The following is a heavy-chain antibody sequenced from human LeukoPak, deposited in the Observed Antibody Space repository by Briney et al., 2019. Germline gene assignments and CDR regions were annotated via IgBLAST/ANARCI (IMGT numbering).Heavy chain of an antibody. Sequence: PSETLSLTCTVSGYSISSGYYWGWIRQPPGKGLEWIGSIYHSGSTYYNPSLRSRVTISVDTSKNQFSLKLSSVTAADTAVYYCATSFQEGMITFGGVIDYWGQGTLVTVSS. D-gene: IGHD3-16*01. CDR2: IYHSGST. J-gene: IGHJ4*02. CDR3: ATSFQEGMITFGGVIDY. CDR1: GYSISSGYY. V-gene: IGHV4-38-2*02.